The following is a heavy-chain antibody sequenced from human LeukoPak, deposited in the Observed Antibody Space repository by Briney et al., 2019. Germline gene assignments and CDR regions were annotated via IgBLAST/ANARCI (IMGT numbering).Heavy chain of an antibody. J-gene: IGHJ4*02. CDR2: ISAYKGNT. CDR3: ASFSSLYYFDY. D-gene: IGHD6-13*01. CDR1: GYTFTGYG. V-gene: IGHV1-18*01. Sequence: ASVKLSCKASGYTFTGYGISWVRQAPGQGVEWMGWISAYKGNTNYAQKLQGRVTMTTHTSTSTAYMQLSSLRSDDTAVYYCASFSSLYYFDYWGQGTLVTVSS.